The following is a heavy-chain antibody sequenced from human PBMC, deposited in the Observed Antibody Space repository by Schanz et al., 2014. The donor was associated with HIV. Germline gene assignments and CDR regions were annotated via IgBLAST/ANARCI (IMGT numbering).Heavy chain of an antibody. CDR3: ARTSRIVIPDRDPRLSYLYGMDV. CDR2: IWYDGTNK. V-gene: IGHV3-33*01. J-gene: IGHJ6*02. CDR1: GFTFSTYA. Sequence: QVQLVESGGGVVQPGRSLRVSCVASGFTFSTYAMHWARQAPGKGLEWVAVIWYDGTNKYYADSVKDRFTISRDNSKNTLYLQMNGLRAEDTAVYYCARTSRIVIPDRDPRLSYLYGMDVWGQGTTVTVSS. D-gene: IGHD1-26*01.